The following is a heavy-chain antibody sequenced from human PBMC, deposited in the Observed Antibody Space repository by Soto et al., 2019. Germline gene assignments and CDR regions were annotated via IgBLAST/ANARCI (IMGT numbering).Heavy chain of an antibody. J-gene: IGHJ4*02. CDR3: GRSHNLDRGSFEF. D-gene: IGHD1-1*01. CDR1: GVALSTGGYS. CDR2: LYHSART. Sequence: QVQLQESGSGLLKPSQTLSLTCRVSGVALSTGGYSWSWIRQPPGKGLEWIGYLYHSARTFYHPSLKTRVSTSLQKSKNQFSPKLASVTAADTAVYYCGRSHNLDRGSFEFWGRGTEVTGSS. V-gene: IGHV4-30-2*01.